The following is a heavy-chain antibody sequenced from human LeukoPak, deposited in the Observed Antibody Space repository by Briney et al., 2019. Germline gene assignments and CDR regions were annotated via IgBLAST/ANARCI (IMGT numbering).Heavy chain of an antibody. D-gene: IGHD3-10*01. CDR3: AREGKYGDHDY. CDR2: IYYSGST. V-gene: IGHV4-59*12. CDR1: GGSISSYY. Sequence: PSETLSLTCTVSGGSISSYYWSWIRQPPGKGLEWIGYIYYSGSTNYNPSLKSRVTISVDTSKNQFSLKLSSVTAADTAVYYCAREGKYGDHDYWGQGTLVTVSS. J-gene: IGHJ4*02.